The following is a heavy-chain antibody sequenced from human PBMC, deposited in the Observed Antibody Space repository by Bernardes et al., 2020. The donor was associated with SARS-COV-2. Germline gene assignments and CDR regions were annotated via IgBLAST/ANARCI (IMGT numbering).Heavy chain of an antibody. J-gene: IGHJ4*02. CDR2: INHSGST. D-gene: IGHD1-26*01. CDR1: GGSFGGYY. Sequence: SETLSLTCAVYGGSFGGYYWSWIRQPPGKGLEWIGEINHSGSTNYNPSLKSRVTISEETSKNQLSLNLNSVTAADTAVYYCAGGRGPGELNYWGQGTLVTGSS. V-gene: IGHV4-34*01. CDR3: AGGRGPGELNY.